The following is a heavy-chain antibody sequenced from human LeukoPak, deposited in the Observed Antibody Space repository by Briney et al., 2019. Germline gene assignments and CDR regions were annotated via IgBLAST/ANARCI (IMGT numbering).Heavy chain of an antibody. CDR2: INPSDGST. CDR3: ARALYSSSWYVGY. V-gene: IGHV1-46*01. J-gene: IGHJ4*02. Sequence: GASVQVSCKASGYTFTSYYMHWVRQAPGQGLAWMGIINPSDGSTSYAQKFQGRDTMTRDMSTSTVYMELSSMRSEDTAVYYCARALYSSSWYVGYWGQGTLVTVSS. D-gene: IGHD6-13*01. CDR1: GYTFTSYY.